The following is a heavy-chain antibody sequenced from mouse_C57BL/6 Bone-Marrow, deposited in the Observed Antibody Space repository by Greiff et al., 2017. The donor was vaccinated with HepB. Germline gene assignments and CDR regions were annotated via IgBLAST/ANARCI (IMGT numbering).Heavy chain of an antibody. D-gene: IGHD4-1*01. CDR1: GYAFSSSW. CDR3: ARDWEGDYFDY. Sequence: VQRVESGPELVKPGASVKISCKASGYAFSSSWMNWVKQRPGKGLEWIGRIYPGDGDTNYNGKFKGKATLTADKSSSTAYMQLSSLTSEDSAVYFCARDWEGDYFDYWGQGTTLTVSS. J-gene: IGHJ2*01. CDR2: IYPGDGDT. V-gene: IGHV1-82*01.